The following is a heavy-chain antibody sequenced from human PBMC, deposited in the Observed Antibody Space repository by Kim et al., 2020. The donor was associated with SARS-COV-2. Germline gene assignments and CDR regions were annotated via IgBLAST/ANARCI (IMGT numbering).Heavy chain of an antibody. CDR3: ASHGGGSIVLVWYAAYFHY. J-gene: IGHJ4*02. Sequence: SETLSLTCTVSGGSISSSSYYWGWIRQPPGKGLEWIGCIYYSGSTYYTPSLQSRVPISVDTSKNQFALKLSTVTAADTAVCYCASHGGGSIVLVWYAAYFHYWRQGTLVTVSS. CDR2: IYYSGST. D-gene: IGHD2-8*02. V-gene: IGHV4-39*01. CDR1: GGSISSSSYY.